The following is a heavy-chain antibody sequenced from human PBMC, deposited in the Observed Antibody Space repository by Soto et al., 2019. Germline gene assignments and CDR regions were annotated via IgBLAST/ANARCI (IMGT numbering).Heavy chain of an antibody. CDR3: ARDRPEYYYDSSGYYPF. J-gene: IGHJ4*02. Sequence: GGSLRLSCAASGFTVSSNYMSWVRQAPGKGLEWVSVIYSGGSTYYADSVKGRFTISRDNSKNTLYLQMNSLRAEDTAVYYCARDRPEYYYDSSGYYPFWGQGTLVTVSS. CDR1: GFTVSSNY. CDR2: IYSGGST. D-gene: IGHD3-22*01. V-gene: IGHV3-66*01.